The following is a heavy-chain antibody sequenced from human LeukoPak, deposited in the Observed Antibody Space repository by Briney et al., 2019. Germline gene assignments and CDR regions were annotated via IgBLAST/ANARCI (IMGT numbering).Heavy chain of an antibody. V-gene: IGHV3-48*01. D-gene: IGHD3-22*01. CDR3: ARTGSSGYLTFDY. J-gene: IGHJ4*02. CDR2: ITNSGNSK. CDR1: EFTFSSYS. Sequence: GGSLRLSCAASEFTFSSYSMNWVRQAPGKGLEWVSYITNSGNSKSYADSAKGRFTISRDNTKNSLYLQMNGLRAEDTAVYYCARTGSSGYLTFDYWGQGILVTVSS.